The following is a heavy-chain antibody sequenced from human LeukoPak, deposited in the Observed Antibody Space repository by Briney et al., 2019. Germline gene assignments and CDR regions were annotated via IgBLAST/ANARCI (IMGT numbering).Heavy chain of an antibody. V-gene: IGHV1-69*13. J-gene: IGHJ4*02. CDR2: IIPIFGTA. CDR3: ARDVLTGYYNDYYFDY. Sequence: ASVKVSFKAPGGTFSSYAISWVRQAPGQGLEWMGGIIPIFGTANYAQKFQGRVTITADESTSTAYMELSSLRSEDTAVYYCARDVLTGYYNDYYFDYWGQGTLVTVSS. CDR1: GGTFSSYA. D-gene: IGHD3-9*01.